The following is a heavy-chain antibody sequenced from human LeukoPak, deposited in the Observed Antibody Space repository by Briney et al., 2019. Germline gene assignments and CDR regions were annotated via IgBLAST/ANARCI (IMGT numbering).Heavy chain of an antibody. J-gene: IGHJ5*02. CDR1: GYTFTGYY. Sequence: SVKVSCKASGYTFTGYYMHWVRQAPGQGLEWMGWINPNSGGTNYAQKFQGRVTMTRDTSISTAYMELSRLRSDDTAVYYCARGYYGSGSYSWFDPWGQGTLVTVSS. CDR3: ARGYYGSGSYSWFDP. CDR2: INPNSGGT. D-gene: IGHD3-10*01. V-gene: IGHV1-2*02.